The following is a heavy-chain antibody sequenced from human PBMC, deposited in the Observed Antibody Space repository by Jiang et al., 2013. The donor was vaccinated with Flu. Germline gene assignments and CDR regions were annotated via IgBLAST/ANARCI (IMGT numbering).Heavy chain of an antibody. Sequence: PGLVKPSETLSLTCTVSGYSISSGSYYWSWIRQPAGKGLEWIGRIYTSGSTNYNPSLKSRVTISVDTSKNQFSLKLSSVTAADTAVYYCARVRRDHYCSGGSCYWRLDAFDIWGQGTMVTVSS. CDR1: GYSISSGSYY. CDR3: ARVRRDHYCSGGSCYWRLDAFDI. J-gene: IGHJ3*02. V-gene: IGHV4-61*02. CDR2: IYTSGST. D-gene: IGHD2-15*01.